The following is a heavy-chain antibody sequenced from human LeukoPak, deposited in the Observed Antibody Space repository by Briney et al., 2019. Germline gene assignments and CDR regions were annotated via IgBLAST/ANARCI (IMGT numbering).Heavy chain of an antibody. CDR1: GFTFSSYS. Sequence: KPGGSLRLSCAASGFTFSSYSMNWVRQAPGKGLEWVSSISSSSSYIYYADSVKGRFTISRDNAKNSLYLQMNSLRVEDTAVYYCAKDRPSGGTFLHWGQGALVTVSS. D-gene: IGHD2-15*01. J-gene: IGHJ4*02. CDR3: AKDRPSGGTFLH. V-gene: IGHV3-21*04. CDR2: ISSSSSYI.